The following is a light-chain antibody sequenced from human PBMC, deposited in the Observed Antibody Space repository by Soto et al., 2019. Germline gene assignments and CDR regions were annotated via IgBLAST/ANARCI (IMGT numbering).Light chain of an antibody. V-gene: IGKV3-15*01. Sequence: EIVMTQSPATLSVSPGERATLSCRASQSVFSNLAWYQQKPGQAHRLLIYGASTRATGIPARFSGSGSGTEFTLTISSLQSEDFAVYYCQQYNEWPLTFGGGTKVEIK. CDR2: GAS. CDR1: QSVFSN. CDR3: QQYNEWPLT. J-gene: IGKJ4*01.